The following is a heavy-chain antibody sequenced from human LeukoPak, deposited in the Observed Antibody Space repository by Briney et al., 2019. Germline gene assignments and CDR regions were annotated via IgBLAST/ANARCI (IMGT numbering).Heavy chain of an antibody. CDR1: GFTFSSYG. J-gene: IGHJ4*02. V-gene: IGHV3-30*02. Sequence: GGSLRLSCAASGFTFSSYGMHWVRQAPGKGQEWVAFIRYDGSNKYYADSVKGRFTISRDNSKNTLYLQMNSLRAEDTAVYYCAKNVYRYYDFWSGYYGYFDYWGQGTLVTVSS. D-gene: IGHD3-3*01. CDR3: AKNVYRYYDFWSGYYGYFDY. CDR2: IRYDGSNK.